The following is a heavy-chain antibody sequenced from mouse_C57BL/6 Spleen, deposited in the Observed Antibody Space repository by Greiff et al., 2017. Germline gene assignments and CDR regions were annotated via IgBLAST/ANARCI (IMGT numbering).Heavy chain of an antibody. CDR2: INPSSGYP. J-gene: IGHJ3*01. CDR3: ARSEDSSGYRAWFAY. V-gene: IGHV1-4*01. D-gene: IGHD3-2*02. CDR1: GYTFTSYT. Sequence: QVQLQQSGAELARPGASVKMSCKASGYTFTSYTMHWVKQRPGQGLEWIGYINPSSGYPKYNQKFKDKATLTADKSSSTAYMQLSSLTSEDSAVYYCARSEDSSGYRAWFAYWGQGTLVTVSA.